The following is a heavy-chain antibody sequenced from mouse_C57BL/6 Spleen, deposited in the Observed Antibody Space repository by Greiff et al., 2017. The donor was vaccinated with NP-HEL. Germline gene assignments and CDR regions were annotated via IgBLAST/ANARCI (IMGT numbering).Heavy chain of an antibody. CDR1: GYTFTSYW. D-gene: IGHD2-4*01. CDR3: ARSLYYDYGGPAY. V-gene: IGHV1-52*01. Sequence: QVHVKQPGAELVRPGSSVKLSCKASGYTFTSYWMHWVKQRPIQGLEWIGNIDPSDSETHYNQKFKDKATLTVDKSSSTAYMQLSSLTSEDSAVYYCARSLYYDYGGPAYWGQGTLVTVSA. J-gene: IGHJ3*01. CDR2: IDPSDSET.